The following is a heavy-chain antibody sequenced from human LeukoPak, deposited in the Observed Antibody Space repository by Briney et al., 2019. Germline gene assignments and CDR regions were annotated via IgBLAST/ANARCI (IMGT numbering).Heavy chain of an antibody. CDR1: GDSVSSNIAS. V-gene: IGHV6-1*01. J-gene: IGHJ3*02. CDR2: TYYRSKWYN. Sequence: SQTLSLTCAISGDSVSSNIASWNWIRQSPSRGLEWLGRTYYRSKWYNDYGVSVKSRITINPDTSKNQFPLQLNSVTPEDTAVYYCARVYNWNPAGAFDIWGQGTVVTVSS. D-gene: IGHD1-1*01. CDR3: ARVYNWNPAGAFDI.